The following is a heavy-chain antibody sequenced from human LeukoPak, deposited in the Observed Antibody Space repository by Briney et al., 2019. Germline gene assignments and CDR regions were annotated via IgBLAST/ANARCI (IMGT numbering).Heavy chain of an antibody. V-gene: IGHV4-34*01. CDR1: GGSFSGYY. CDR2: INHSGST. Sequence: SETLSLTCAVYGGSFSGYYWSWIRQPPGKGLEWIGEINHSGSTNYNPSLKSRVTIPVDTSKNQFSLKLSSVTAADTAVYYCARGPSRGDYVDWGQGTLVTVSS. D-gene: IGHD4-17*01. J-gene: IGHJ4*02. CDR3: ARGPSRGDYVD.